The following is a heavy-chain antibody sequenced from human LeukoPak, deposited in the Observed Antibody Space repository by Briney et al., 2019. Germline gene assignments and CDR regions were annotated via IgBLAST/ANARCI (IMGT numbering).Heavy chain of an antibody. CDR3: ARVVIYYDSSGYYYPFDY. V-gene: IGHV4-59*08. D-gene: IGHD3-22*01. J-gene: IGHJ4*02. CDR2: IYYSGST. CDR1: GGSISSYY. Sequence: SETLSLTCTVSGGSISSYYWSWIRQPPGKGLEWIGYIYYSGSTNYNPSLKSRVTISVDTSKNQFSLKLSSVTAADTAVYYCARVVIYYDSSGYYYPFDYWGQGTLVTVSS.